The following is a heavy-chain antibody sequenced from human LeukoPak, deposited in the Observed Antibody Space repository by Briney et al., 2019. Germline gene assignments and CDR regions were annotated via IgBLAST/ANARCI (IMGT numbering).Heavy chain of an antibody. CDR3: ARDTTVTTIKYFDY. D-gene: IGHD4-17*01. CDR2: ISSSGSTI. Sequence: PGGSLRLSCAASGFTFSSYEMTWVRQAPGKGLEWVSYISSSGSTIYYADSVKGRFTISRDNAKNSLYLQMNSLRAEDTAVYYCARDTTVTTIKYFDYWGQGTLVTVSS. J-gene: IGHJ4*02. V-gene: IGHV3-48*03. CDR1: GFTFSSYE.